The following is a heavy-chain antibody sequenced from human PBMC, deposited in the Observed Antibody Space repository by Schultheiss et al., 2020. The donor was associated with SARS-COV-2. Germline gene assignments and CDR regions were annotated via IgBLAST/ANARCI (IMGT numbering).Heavy chain of an antibody. CDR3: AREWGLGLYGGNRRYYFDY. V-gene: IGHV3-33*08. J-gene: IGHJ4*02. Sequence: GESLKISCAASGFTFSSYGMHWVRQAPGKGLEWVAVIWYDGSNKYYADSVKGRFTISRDNSKNTLYLQMNSLRAEDTAVYYCAREWGLGLYGGNRRYYFDYWGQGTLVTVSS. CDR1: GFTFSSYG. CDR2: IWYDGSNK. D-gene: IGHD4-23*01.